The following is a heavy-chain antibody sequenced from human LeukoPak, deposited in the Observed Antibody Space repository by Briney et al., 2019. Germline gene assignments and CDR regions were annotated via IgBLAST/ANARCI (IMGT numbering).Heavy chain of an antibody. V-gene: IGHV3-23*01. CDR2: ITGSHGRT. D-gene: IGHD4-17*01. J-gene: IGHJ5*02. CDR1: GFTFSSFA. Sequence: GGSLRVSCEASGFTFSSFAMTWVRQAQGKGLEWVSSITGSHGRTYNTDSVKGRFTISRDNSQNTLYLQMNSLRAEDTAVYYCTKDPNGDYVGAFDPWGQGTLVTVSS. CDR3: TKDPNGDYVGAFDP.